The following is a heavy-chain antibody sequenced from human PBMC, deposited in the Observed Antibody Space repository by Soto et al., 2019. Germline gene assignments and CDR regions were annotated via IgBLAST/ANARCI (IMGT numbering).Heavy chain of an antibody. D-gene: IGHD1-1*01. J-gene: IGHJ4*02. CDR3: ATPRLRDGYNLFDY. V-gene: IGHV4-39*01. Sequence: SETLSLTCTVSGGSISSSSYYWGWIRQPPGKGLEWIGSIYYSGSTYYNPSLKSRVTISVDTSKNQFSLKLSSVTAADTAVYYCATPRLRDGYNLFDYWGQGTLVTVSS. CDR1: GGSISSSSYY. CDR2: IYYSGST.